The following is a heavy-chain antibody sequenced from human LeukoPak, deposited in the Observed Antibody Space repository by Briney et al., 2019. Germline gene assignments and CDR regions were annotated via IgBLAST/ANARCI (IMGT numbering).Heavy chain of an antibody. CDR2: ISHSGST. J-gene: IGHJ5*02. Sequence: SETLSLTCAVYGGSFSGYYWSWIRQPPGKGLEWIGDISHSGSTNYNPSLKSRVTISVDTSKNQFSLKLSSVTAADTAVYYCARGRHYYDSSGYYLFALWFDPWGQGTLVTVSS. V-gene: IGHV4-34*01. CDR1: GGSFSGYY. D-gene: IGHD3-22*01. CDR3: ARGRHYYDSSGYYLFALWFDP.